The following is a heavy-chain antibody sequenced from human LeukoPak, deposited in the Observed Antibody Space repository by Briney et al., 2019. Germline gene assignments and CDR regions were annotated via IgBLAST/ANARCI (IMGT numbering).Heavy chain of an antibody. V-gene: IGHV3-33*06. CDR3: AKDFGRGYSYGFDY. CDR1: GFTFSSYG. Sequence: GGSLRLSCAASGFTFSSYGMHWVRQAPGKGLEWVAVIWYDGSNKYYADSVKGQFTISRDNSKNTLYLQMNSLRAEDTAVYYCAKDFGRGYSYGFDYWGQGTLVTVSS. CDR2: IWYDGSNK. J-gene: IGHJ4*02. D-gene: IGHD5-18*01.